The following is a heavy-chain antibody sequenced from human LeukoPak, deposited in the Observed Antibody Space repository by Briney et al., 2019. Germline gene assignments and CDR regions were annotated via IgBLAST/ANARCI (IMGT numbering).Heavy chain of an antibody. CDR2: INLNSGDT. Sequence: AASVKVSCKASGYTFTGYYLHWVRQAPGQGLEWMGWINLNSGDTNYAQKFQGRVTMTRDTSIRTAYMELSGLRSGDTAVYYCAKNPYEYYFDYWGQGTLVTVSS. D-gene: IGHD5-12*01. CDR1: GYTFTGYY. J-gene: IGHJ4*02. V-gene: IGHV1-2*02. CDR3: AKNPYEYYFDY.